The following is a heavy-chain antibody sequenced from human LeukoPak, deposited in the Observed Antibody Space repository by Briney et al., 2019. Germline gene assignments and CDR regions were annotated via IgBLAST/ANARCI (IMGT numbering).Heavy chain of an antibody. D-gene: IGHD2-2*03. CDR1: GGSISGKY. CDR2: IYYSGTT. Sequence: SETLSLTCIVSGGSISGKYWTWIRQPPGRGLEWIGYIYYSGTTKYNPSFKSRVTLSVDTSKNQFSLKLSSVTAADTAVYYCARHRGYCSSTSCSYNWFDPWGQGTLVTVSS. CDR3: ARHRGYCSSTSCSYNWFDP. V-gene: IGHV4-59*08. J-gene: IGHJ5*02.